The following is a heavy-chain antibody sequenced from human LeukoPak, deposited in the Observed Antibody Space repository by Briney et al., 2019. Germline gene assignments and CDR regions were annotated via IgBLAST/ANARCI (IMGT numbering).Heavy chain of an antibody. J-gene: IGHJ4*02. V-gene: IGHV5-51*01. D-gene: IGHD1-20*01. CDR2: IYPGDSDT. CDR1: GYTFTNYW. Sequence: GESLKISCKGSGYTFTNYWIGWVRQMPGKGLEFMGIIYPGDSDTRYSPSFQGQVTISVDKSINTAYLQWSSLKASDTAMYYCARKNNWEIDYWGQGTLVTVSS. CDR3: ARKNNWEIDY.